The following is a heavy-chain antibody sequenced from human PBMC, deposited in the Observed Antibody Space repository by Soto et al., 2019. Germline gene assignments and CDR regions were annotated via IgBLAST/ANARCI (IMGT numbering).Heavy chain of an antibody. CDR3: ARGSPLTEWGDK. D-gene: IGHD3-16*01. J-gene: IGHJ4*02. CDR2: MNVNTGTT. V-gene: IGHV1-8*02. Sequence: ASVKVSCKASGYTFTSYGISWVRQAPGQGLEWMGWMNVNTGTTAYAPKLQGRVTMTRNTSITTAYMDLTSLTSEDTAVYYCARGSPLTEWGDKWGQGTQVTVSS. CDR1: GYTFTSYG.